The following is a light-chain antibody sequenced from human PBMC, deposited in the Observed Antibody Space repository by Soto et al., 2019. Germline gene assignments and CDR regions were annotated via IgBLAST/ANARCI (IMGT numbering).Light chain of an antibody. CDR2: DAS. V-gene: IGKV1-5*01. CDR3: QQYDSFPPT. CDR1: QSISSR. J-gene: IGKJ1*01. Sequence: DIQMTQSPSTLSASVGDRVTITCRASQSISSRLAWYRQKPGKAPELLIYDASTLERGVPSRFSGSGSGTDFTLTIISLQPDDFATYYCQQYDSFPPTFGQGTKVDIK.